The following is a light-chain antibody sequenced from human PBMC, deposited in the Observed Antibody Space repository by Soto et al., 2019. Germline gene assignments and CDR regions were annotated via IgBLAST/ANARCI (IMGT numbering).Light chain of an antibody. CDR3: QQYNNWTRT. CDR1: QSVSSN. CDR2: GAS. Sequence: EIVLTQSPCTLSLAPGERGTVSCRASQSVSSNLASYQQKPGHAASLLIYGASTRATGIPARFIGSGSGTEFTLTISSLQSEDFAVYYCQQYNNWTRTFGQGPKVDMK. J-gene: IGKJ1*01. V-gene: IGKV3-15*01.